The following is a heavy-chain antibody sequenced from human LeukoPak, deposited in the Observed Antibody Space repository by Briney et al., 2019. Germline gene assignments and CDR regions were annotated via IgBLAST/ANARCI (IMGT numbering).Heavy chain of an antibody. Sequence: ASVKVSCKASGGTFSSYAISWVRQAPEQGLEWMGRIIPILGIANYAQKFQGRVTITADKSTSTAYMELSSLRSEDTAVYYCARGGDQYYGMDVWGQGTTVTVSS. J-gene: IGHJ6*02. V-gene: IGHV1-69*04. CDR3: ARGGDQYYGMDV. CDR2: IIPILGIA. D-gene: IGHD2-21*02. CDR1: GGTFSSYA.